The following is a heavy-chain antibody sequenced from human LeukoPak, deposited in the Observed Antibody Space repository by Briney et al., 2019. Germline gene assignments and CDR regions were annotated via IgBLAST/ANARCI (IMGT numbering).Heavy chain of an antibody. D-gene: IGHD3-22*01. J-gene: IGHJ4*02. Sequence: GGSLRLSCAASGFTFSSYEMNWVRQAPGKGLEWVSYISSSGSTIYYADSVKGRFTISRDNAKNSLYLQMNSLRAEDTAVYYCARDSRTYYYDSSGYYFGDYWGQGALVTVSS. V-gene: IGHV3-48*03. CDR1: GFTFSSYE. CDR2: ISSSGSTI. CDR3: ARDSRTYYYDSSGYYFGDY.